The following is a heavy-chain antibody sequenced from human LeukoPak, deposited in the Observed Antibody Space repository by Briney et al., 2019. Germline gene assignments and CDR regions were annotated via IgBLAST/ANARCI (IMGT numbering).Heavy chain of an antibody. D-gene: IGHD3-9*01. CDR2: INPNSGGT. V-gene: IGHV1-2*02. J-gene: IGHJ4*02. Sequence: ASVKVSCKASGYTFTGYYMHWVRQAPGQGLEWMGWINPNSGGTNYAQKFRGRVTMTRDTSISTAYMELSRLRSDDTAVYYCARGYYDILTGSNPYYFDYWGQGTLVTVSS. CDR3: ARGYYDILTGSNPYYFDY. CDR1: GYTFTGYY.